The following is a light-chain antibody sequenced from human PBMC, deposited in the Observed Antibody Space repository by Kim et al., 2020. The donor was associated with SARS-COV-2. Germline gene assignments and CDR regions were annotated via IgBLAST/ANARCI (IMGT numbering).Light chain of an antibody. CDR1: QTVDNNY. V-gene: IGKV3-20*01. CDR3: QQYGGSPRT. Sequence: SPVERATLSYRASQTVDNNYLSWYHQKPVQAPRRLIYGAYTRATGIPDRFSGSGSGTDFTLTISRLEPEDFAVYYCQQYGGSPRTFGQGTKVDIK. J-gene: IGKJ1*01. CDR2: GAY.